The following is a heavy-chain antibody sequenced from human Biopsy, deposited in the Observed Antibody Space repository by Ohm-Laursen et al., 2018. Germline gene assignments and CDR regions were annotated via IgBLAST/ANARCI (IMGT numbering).Heavy chain of an antibody. CDR1: GGSISGYY. D-gene: IGHD6-19*01. CDR3: ARSGQWARYYFDY. CDR2: INHRGYT. Sequence: GTLSLTCAVSGGSISGYYWSWIRQPPGKGLEWIGEINHRGYTDYNASLKGRVSISVDTSKNQLSLNLASVTAADTAVFYCARSGQWARYYFDYWGHGTLVTVSP. J-gene: IGHJ4*01. V-gene: IGHV4-34*01.